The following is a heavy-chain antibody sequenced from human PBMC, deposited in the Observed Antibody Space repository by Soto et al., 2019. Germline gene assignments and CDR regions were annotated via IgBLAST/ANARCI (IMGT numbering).Heavy chain of an antibody. Sequence: SETLSLTCGVSGGTVASSHWWRWVRQSPGRGLEWIGNVYHTGDTNFNPSLQSRVTFSVDKSNNQFSLRLTSVTAADTAVYFCAREIVTAGGNHCVDPSGPGTLVHVSS. CDR1: GGTVASSHW. D-gene: IGHD2-21*02. J-gene: IGHJ5*02. V-gene: IGHV4-4*02. CDR3: AREIVTAGGNHCVDP. CDR2: VYHTGDT.